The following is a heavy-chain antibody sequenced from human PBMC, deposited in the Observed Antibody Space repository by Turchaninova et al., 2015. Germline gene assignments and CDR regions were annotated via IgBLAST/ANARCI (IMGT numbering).Heavy chain of an antibody. Sequence: QIPVTESGPSLVIPTPPLTLTCTFSGFSPTPSGVGVAWIRHPPGKALEWLALIDWNDDKRYSPSLKTRLTITKDTSKNQVVLTMTNVNPVDTATYYCAHRPPGIPSFLDYWGQGTLVTVSS. D-gene: IGHD6-13*01. CDR2: IDWNDDK. CDR1: GFSPTPSGVG. V-gene: IGHV2-5*01. CDR3: AHRPPGIPSFLDY. J-gene: IGHJ4*02.